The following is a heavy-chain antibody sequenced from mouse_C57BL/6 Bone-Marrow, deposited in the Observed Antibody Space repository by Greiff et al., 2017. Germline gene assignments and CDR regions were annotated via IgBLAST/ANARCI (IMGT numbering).Heavy chain of an antibody. V-gene: IGHV1-64*01. CDR3: APIYSNLFYWYFDV. CDR1: GYTFTSYW. Sequence: QVQLQQPGAELVKPGASVKLSCKASGYTFTSYWMHWVKQRPGQGLEWIGMIHPNSGSTNYNEKFKSKATLTVDKSSSTAYMQLGSLTSEDSAVYYCAPIYSNLFYWYFDVWGTGTTVTVSS. J-gene: IGHJ1*03. CDR2: IHPNSGST. D-gene: IGHD2-5*01.